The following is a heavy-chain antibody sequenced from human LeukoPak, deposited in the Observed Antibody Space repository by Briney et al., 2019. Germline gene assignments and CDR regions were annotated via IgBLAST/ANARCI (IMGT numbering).Heavy chain of an antibody. CDR2: ISSSSSTI. J-gene: IGHJ4*02. D-gene: IGHD4-23*01. CDR3: ARDQYPYRYYGGKDFDY. CDR1: GFTFSSYS. Sequence: TGGSLRLSCAASGFTFSSYSMNWVRQAPGKGLEWVSYISSSSSTIYYADSVKGRFTISRDNAKNSLYLQMNSLRAEDTAVYYCARDQYPYRYYGGKDFDYWGQGTLVTVSS. V-gene: IGHV3-48*04.